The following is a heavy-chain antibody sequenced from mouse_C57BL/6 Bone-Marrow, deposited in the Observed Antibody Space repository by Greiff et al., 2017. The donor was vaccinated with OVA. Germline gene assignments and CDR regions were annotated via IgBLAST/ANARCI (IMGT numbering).Heavy chain of an antibody. Sequence: EVQLQQSGTVLARPGASVKMSCKTSGYTFTSYWMHWVKQRPGQGLEWIGAIYPGNSDTSYNQKFKGKATLTAVTSASTAYMEHSSLTNEDSAVYYCTRSPFPLIYDFDYWGQGTTLTVSS. CDR2: IYPGNSDT. CDR1: GYTFTSYW. CDR3: TRSPFPLIYDFDY. D-gene: IGHD1-2*01. V-gene: IGHV1-5*01. J-gene: IGHJ2*01.